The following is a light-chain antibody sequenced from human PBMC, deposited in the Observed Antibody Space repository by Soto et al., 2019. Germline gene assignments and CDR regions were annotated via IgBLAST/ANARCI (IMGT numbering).Light chain of an antibody. V-gene: IGKV1-17*01. J-gene: IGKJ1*01. CDR2: GAS. CDR1: QGIGNA. CDR3: QQYNSYSWT. Sequence: IQMTQSPSSLSASVGDRVTISCRASQGIGNALGWYQQKPGKPPKVLIYGASKLQSGVPPRFIRSESGTEFTRTISSLQADEYATNYCQQYNSYSWTFGRGTKVDIK.